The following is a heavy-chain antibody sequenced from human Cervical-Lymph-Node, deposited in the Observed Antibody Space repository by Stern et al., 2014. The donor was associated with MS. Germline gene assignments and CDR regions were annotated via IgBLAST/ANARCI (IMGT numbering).Heavy chain of an antibody. J-gene: IGHJ4*02. CDR2: ISGSSSTI. CDR1: GFTFSHYS. V-gene: IGHV3-48*01. CDR3: ARDDTGGAPLHY. D-gene: IGHD3-16*01. Sequence: VQLVQSGRGLAQPGGSLRLSCTAFGFTFSHYSMHWVRQAPGKGLAGLSYISGSSSTIYYADSVKGRFTISRDNAKDSLYLQMNSLRAEDTAVYYCARDDTGGAPLHYWGQGTLVTVST.